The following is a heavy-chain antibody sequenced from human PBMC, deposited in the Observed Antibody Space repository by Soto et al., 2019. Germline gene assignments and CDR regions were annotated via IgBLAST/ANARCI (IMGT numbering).Heavy chain of an antibody. D-gene: IGHD3-22*01. J-gene: IGHJ4*02. Sequence: GGSLRLSCTASGFTFGDYAMSWVRQAPGKGLEWVGFIRSKAYGGTTEYAASVKGRFTISRDDSKSIAYLQMNSLKTEDTAVYYCTRTAYYYDSSGYSVGYPGYYFDYWGQGTLVTVS. V-gene: IGHV3-49*04. CDR3: TRTAYYYDSSGYSVGYPGYYFDY. CDR2: IRSKAYGGTT. CDR1: GFTFGDYA.